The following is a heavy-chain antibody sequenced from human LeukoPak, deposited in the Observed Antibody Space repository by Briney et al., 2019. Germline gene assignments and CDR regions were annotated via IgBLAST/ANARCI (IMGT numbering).Heavy chain of an antibody. CDR1: GFTFSNYT. CDR2: ISSRSFYT. D-gene: IGHD6-19*01. J-gene: IGHJ4*02. Sequence: GGSLRLSCAASGFTFSNYTMNWVRQAPGKGLEWVSSISSRSFYTYYADSVKGRFTISRDNARNSLYLQMNSLGGEDTAVYYCAKDRSSGWEIDYWGQGTLVTVSS. CDR3: AKDRSSGWEIDY. V-gene: IGHV3-21*01.